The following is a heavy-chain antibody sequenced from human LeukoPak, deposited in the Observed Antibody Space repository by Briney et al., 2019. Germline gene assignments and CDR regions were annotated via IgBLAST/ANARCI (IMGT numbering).Heavy chain of an antibody. CDR2: ISSSGSTI. J-gene: IGHJ4*02. Sequence: GGSLRLSCAASGFTFSDYYMSWIRQAPGKGLEWVSYISSSGSTIYYADSVKGRFTISRDNSKNTLYLQMNSLRAEDTAVYYCATRITIFGVDRFFDYWGQGTLVTVSS. V-gene: IGHV3-11*01. D-gene: IGHD3-3*01. CDR1: GFTFSDYY. CDR3: ATRITIFGVDRFFDY.